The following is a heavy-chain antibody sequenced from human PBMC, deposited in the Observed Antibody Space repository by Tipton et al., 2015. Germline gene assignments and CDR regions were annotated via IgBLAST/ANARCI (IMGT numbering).Heavy chain of an antibody. V-gene: IGHV3-48*02. J-gene: IGHJ5*02. D-gene: IGHD4-17*01. Sequence: SLRLSCAASGFTFSGYNMAWVRQAPGKGLEWISYISASGSTTYHADSVKGRFTISRDNARNSLYLQMNSLRDEDTAFYYCARGRYGDYPSWFDPWGQGTLVTVSS. CDR2: ISASGSTT. CDR1: GFTFSGYN. CDR3: ARGRYGDYPSWFDP.